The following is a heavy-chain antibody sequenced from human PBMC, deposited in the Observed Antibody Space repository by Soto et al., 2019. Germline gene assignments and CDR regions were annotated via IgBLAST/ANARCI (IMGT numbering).Heavy chain of an antibody. CDR1: EGSISSCG. V-gene: IGHV4-59*08. CDR2: IYYSGST. CDR3: ARRYGYYFDY. J-gene: IGHJ4*02. D-gene: IGHD4-17*01. Sequence: TLSDRCSVAEGSISSCGGSWIRQPPGKGLEWIGYIYYSGSTNYNPSLKSRVTISVDTSKNQLSLKLSSVTAADTAVYYCARRYGYYFDYWGQGTLVTVSS.